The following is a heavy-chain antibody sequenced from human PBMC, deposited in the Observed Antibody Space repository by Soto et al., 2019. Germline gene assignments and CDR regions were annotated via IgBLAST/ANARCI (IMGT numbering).Heavy chain of an antibody. Sequence: QVQVRQWGAGLLKPSETLSLTCAVYGGSFSDNYWSWIRQPPGKGLEWLGEINNSGSTNHNPSLKSRVTILADTSKKQFSLKLSSVTAADTAVYYCARGRGEIQGPWGQGTLVTVSS. V-gene: IGHV4-34*01. CDR3: ARGRGEIQGP. D-gene: IGHD3-16*01. J-gene: IGHJ5*02. CDR2: INNSGST. CDR1: GGSFSDNY.